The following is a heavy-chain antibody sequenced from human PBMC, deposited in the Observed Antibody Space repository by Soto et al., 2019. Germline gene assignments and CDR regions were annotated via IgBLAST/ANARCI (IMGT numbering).Heavy chain of an antibody. Sequence: GGSLRLSCAASGFTFSSYAMHWVRQAPGKGLEWVAVISYDGSNKYYADSVKGRFTISRDNSKNTLYLQMNSLRAEDTAVYYCEREGSPAARGLDPWGQGTLVTVSS. D-gene: IGHD6-13*01. CDR2: ISYDGSNK. CDR3: EREGSPAARGLDP. J-gene: IGHJ5*02. CDR1: GFTFSSYA. V-gene: IGHV3-30-3*01.